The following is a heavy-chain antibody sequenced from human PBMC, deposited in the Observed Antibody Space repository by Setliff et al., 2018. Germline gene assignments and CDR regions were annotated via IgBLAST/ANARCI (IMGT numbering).Heavy chain of an antibody. V-gene: IGHV4-34*01. CDR2: INHSGST. CDR1: GGSFSGYY. Sequence: NPSETLSLTCAVYGGSFSGYYWSWIRQPPGKGLEWIGEINHSGSTNYNPSLKSRVTISVDTSKNQFSLKLSSVTAADTAVYYCARGFYYYYYYYMDVWGKGTTVTVSS. J-gene: IGHJ6*03. CDR3: ARGFYYYYYYYMDV.